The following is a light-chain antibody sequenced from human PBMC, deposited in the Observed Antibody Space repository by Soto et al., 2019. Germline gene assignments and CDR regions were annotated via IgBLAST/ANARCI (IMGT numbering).Light chain of an antibody. CDR3: QQSYSTLLT. CDR2: DTS. Sequence: EIMMTQSPVTLSVSPGERATLSCRASQSVNSNLAWYQQKPGQAPRLLIYDTSNRATGIPARFSGSGSGTDFTLTISSLQPEDFATYYCQQSYSTLLTFGQGTRLEI. J-gene: IGKJ5*01. V-gene: IGKV3D-15*01. CDR1: QSVNSN.